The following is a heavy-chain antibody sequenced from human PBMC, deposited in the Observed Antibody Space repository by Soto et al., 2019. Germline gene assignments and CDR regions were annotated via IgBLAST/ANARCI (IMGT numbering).Heavy chain of an antibody. CDR1: GFTFSSYA. J-gene: IGHJ4*02. CDR3: ARVPSGRYGPFDY. D-gene: IGHD1-26*01. V-gene: IGHV3-30-3*01. CDR2: ISYDGSDK. Sequence: QVQLVESGGGVVQPGRSLRLSCAASGFTFSSYAVHWVRQAPGKGLEWVTLISYDGSDKHYADSVKGRFTVSRDNSKNTLYLQMTSLRTEDTALYYCARVPSGRYGPFDYWGRGTLVTVSS.